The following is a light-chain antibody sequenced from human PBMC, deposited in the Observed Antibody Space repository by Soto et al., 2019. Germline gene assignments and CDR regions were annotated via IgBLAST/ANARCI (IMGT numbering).Light chain of an antibody. Sequence: DIQMTQSPSSLSASVGDRVTITCQASQDIRKYLNWYQQKPGKAPKLLIYDASNLQTGVPSRFSGSGSGTDFTFTISSLLPEDIATYYCQQYDIFLVTFGQGTKLEIK. CDR2: DAS. V-gene: IGKV1-33*01. CDR3: QQYDIFLVT. J-gene: IGKJ2*01. CDR1: QDIRKY.